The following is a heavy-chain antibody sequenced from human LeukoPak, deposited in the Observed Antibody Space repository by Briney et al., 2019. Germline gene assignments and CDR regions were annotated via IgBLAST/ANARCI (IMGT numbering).Heavy chain of an antibody. Sequence: GGSLRLSCAASGFTFSSYSMNWVRQAPGKGLEWVSSISSSSSYIYYADSVKGRFTISRDNAKNSLYLQMNSQRAEDTAVYYCARDSYYYGSGSKYFDYWGQGTLVTVSS. D-gene: IGHD3-10*01. V-gene: IGHV3-21*01. CDR2: ISSSSSYI. CDR1: GFTFSSYS. CDR3: ARDSYYYGSGSKYFDY. J-gene: IGHJ4*02.